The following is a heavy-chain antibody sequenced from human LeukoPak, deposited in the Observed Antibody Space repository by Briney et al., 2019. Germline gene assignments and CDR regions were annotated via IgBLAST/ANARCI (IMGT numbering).Heavy chain of an antibody. CDR3: AKEKEDCSIGRCYSSIYDS. D-gene: IGHD2-15*01. CDR1: GLTFNRYG. V-gene: IGHV3-30*02. Sequence: GGSLRLSCAASGLTFNRYGMHWVRQAPGKGPEWVAFIRYDGSNQYYGDSVKGRFTISRDNSKNILYLQMNSLRPEDTAVYFCAKEKEDCSIGRCYSSIYDSWGQGTLVTVSS. CDR2: IRYDGSNQ. J-gene: IGHJ4*02.